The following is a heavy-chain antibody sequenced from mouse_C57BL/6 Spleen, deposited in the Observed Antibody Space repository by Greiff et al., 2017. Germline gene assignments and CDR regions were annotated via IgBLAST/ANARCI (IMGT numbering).Heavy chain of an antibody. V-gene: IGHV1-22*01. CDR1: GYTFTDYN. D-gene: IGHD2-4*01. CDR3: ARPRGYDNDGDWFAY. Sequence: EVQLQQSGPELVKPGASVKMSCKASGYTFTDYNMHWVKQSHGKSLEWIGYINPNNGGTSYNQKFKGKATLTVNKSSSTAYMELRSLTSEDSAVYYCARPRGYDNDGDWFAYWGQGTLVTVSA. CDR2: INPNNGGT. J-gene: IGHJ3*01.